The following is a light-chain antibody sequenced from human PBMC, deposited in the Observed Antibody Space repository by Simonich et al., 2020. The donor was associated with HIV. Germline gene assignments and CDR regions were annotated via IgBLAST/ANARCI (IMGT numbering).Light chain of an antibody. V-gene: IGLV3-25*03. Sequence: SYELTQPPSVSVSPGQTSRITCSGDALPKQYAYWYPQKPGQAPVLVIYKDSERPSGIPERFSGSRSGTTVTLTSSGVQAEDEADYYCSSYSSSSTDVVFGGGTKLTVL. J-gene: IGLJ2*01. CDR1: ALPKQY. CDR2: KDS. CDR3: SSYSSSSTDVV.